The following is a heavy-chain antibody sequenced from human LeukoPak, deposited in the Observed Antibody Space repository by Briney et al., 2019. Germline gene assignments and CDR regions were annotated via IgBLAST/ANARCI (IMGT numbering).Heavy chain of an antibody. CDR2: IYPGDSDT. Sequence: HGESLKISCKGSGYSFTSYWIGWVRQMPGKGLGWMGIIYPGDSDTRYSPSFQGQVTISADKSISTAYLQWSSLKASDTAMYYCARRGEYCSSTSCYRYYYYMDVWGKGTTVTVSS. J-gene: IGHJ6*03. CDR3: ARRGEYCSSTSCYRYYYYMDV. V-gene: IGHV5-51*01. D-gene: IGHD2-2*01. CDR1: GYSFTSYW.